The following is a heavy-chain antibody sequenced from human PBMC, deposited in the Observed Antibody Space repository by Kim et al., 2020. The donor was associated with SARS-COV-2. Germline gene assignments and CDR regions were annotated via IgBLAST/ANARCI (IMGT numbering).Heavy chain of an antibody. CDR1: GANFKNYA. CDR3: ARAGGGGHLDY. V-gene: IGHV1-69*13. Sequence: SVKVSCKASGANFKNYAITWVRQAPGQGLECVGGIIPVFETTRYAQKFQGRVTITADESTTTAYMELSSLRSDYTAVYYCARAGGGGHLDYWGQGTLVTVSS. D-gene: IGHD2-15*01. J-gene: IGHJ4*02. CDR2: IIPVFETT.